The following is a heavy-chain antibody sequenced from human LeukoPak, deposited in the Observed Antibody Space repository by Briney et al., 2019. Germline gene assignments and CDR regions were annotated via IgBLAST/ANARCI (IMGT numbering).Heavy chain of an antibody. V-gene: IGHV3-30-3*01. Sequence: GGSLRLSCAASGFTFSTYVMYWVRQAPGKGLEWVAVMSYDGSSKYYADSVKGRFTISRDNAKNSLYLQMNSQRVEDTAVYYCARRGLYFDYWGQGTLVTVSS. CDR3: ARRGLYFDY. CDR2: MSYDGSSK. D-gene: IGHD3-10*01. J-gene: IGHJ4*02. CDR1: GFTFSTYV.